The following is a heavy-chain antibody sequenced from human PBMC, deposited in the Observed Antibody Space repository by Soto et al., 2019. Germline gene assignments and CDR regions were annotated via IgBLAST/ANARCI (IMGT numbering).Heavy chain of an antibody. CDR1: GFTFSSYG. CDR3: ANPRIRNMVTTGGAFDI. J-gene: IGHJ3*02. CDR2: ISYDGSNK. Sequence: QVQLVESGGGVVQPGRSLRLSCAASGFTFSSYGMHWVRQAPGKGLEWVAVISYDGSNKYYADSVKGRFTISRDNSKNTLYLQMNSLRAEDTAVYYCANPRIRNMVTTGGAFDIWGQGTMVTVSS. V-gene: IGHV3-30*18. D-gene: IGHD4-17*01.